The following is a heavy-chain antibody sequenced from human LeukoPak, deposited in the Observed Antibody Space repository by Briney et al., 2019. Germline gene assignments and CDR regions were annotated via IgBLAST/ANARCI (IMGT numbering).Heavy chain of an antibody. V-gene: IGHV5-51*01. D-gene: IGHD3-10*01. CDR1: GSIFTSYW. CDR3: ARQDGSGSYWSSDY. CDR2: IYPGDSDT. Sequence: PGASLQISCEGSGSIFTSYWIGWVRPLPGKGLEWMGIIYPGDSDTKYSPSFQGQVTISADKSISTAYLQWSSLKASDTAMYYCARQDGSGSYWSSDYWGQGTPVTVSS. J-gene: IGHJ4*02.